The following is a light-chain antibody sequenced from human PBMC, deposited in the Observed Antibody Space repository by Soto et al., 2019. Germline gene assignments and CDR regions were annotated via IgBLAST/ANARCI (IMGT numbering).Light chain of an antibody. Sequence: QSALTQPRSVSGSPGQSVTISCTGTSSDVGAYNYVSWYQQHPGKAPKLMIYDVSKRPSGVPDRFSGSKSGNTASLTISGLQAEDEADYYCSSFTTSGTVVFGGGTKLTVL. V-gene: IGLV2-11*01. CDR1: SSDVGAYNY. CDR2: DVS. J-gene: IGLJ2*01. CDR3: SSFTTSGTVV.